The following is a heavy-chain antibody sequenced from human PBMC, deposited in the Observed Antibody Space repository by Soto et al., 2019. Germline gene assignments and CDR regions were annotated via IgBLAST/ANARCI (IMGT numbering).Heavy chain of an antibody. CDR3: ARDYSYQRAMDV. Sequence: PGGSLRLSCAASGFTFSNFAMYWVRQAPGKGLEWVTVISYDGGHKYYADSVKGRFTISRDNSKNTLYLQMNNLGAEDSAVYFCARDYSYQRAMDVWGQGTTVTVSS. V-gene: IGHV3-30-3*01. D-gene: IGHD2-15*01. CDR2: ISYDGGHK. CDR1: GFTFSNFA. J-gene: IGHJ6*02.